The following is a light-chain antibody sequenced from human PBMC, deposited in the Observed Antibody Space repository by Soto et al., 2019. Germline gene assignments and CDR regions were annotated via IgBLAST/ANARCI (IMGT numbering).Light chain of an antibody. Sequence: DIPLTHSLSTLSASLSDRESIXGWASQTINSWLAWYQQKPGKAPKLLIYAASSLQSGVPSRFSGSGSGTDFTLTISSLQPEDFATYYCQQSYSTPRTFGQGTKVDI. CDR3: QQSYSTPRT. CDR1: QTINSW. J-gene: IGKJ1*01. V-gene: IGKV1-39*01. CDR2: AAS.